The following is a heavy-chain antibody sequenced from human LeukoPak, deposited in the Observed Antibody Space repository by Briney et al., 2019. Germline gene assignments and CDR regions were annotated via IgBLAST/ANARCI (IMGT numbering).Heavy chain of an antibody. CDR2: MCYSGST. CDR3: ARQSPIDDFWSGYSSGSDY. CDR1: GGSISSNSYY. V-gene: IGHV4-39*01. Sequence: SETLSLTCTVSGGSISSNSYYWGWIRQPPGKGLEWIGSMCYSGSTYYNPSLKSRVTISVDTSKNQFSLKLSSVTAADTAVYYCARQSPIDDFWSGYSSGSDYWGQGTLVTVSS. J-gene: IGHJ4*02. D-gene: IGHD3-3*01.